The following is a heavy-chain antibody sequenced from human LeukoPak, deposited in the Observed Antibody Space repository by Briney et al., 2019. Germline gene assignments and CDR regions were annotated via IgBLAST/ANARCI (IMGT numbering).Heavy chain of an antibody. Sequence: SETLSLTCTVSGGSISSGGYYWSWIRQPSGKGLEWIGRIYTSGSTNYNPSLKSRVTISVDTSKNQFSLKLSSVTAADTAVYYCARIRPPNWGQGTLVTVSS. CDR3: ARIRPPN. CDR2: IYTSGST. V-gene: IGHV4-61*02. J-gene: IGHJ4*02. D-gene: IGHD6-6*01. CDR1: GGSISSGGYY.